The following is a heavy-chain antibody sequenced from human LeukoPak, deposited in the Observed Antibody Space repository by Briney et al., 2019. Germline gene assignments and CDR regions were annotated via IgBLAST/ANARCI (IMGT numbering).Heavy chain of an antibody. J-gene: IGHJ6*02. CDR2: ISDSGDNT. V-gene: IGHV3-23*01. Sequence: GGSLRLSCAASGFTFSGYAMNWVRQAPGKGLEWVSAISDSGDNTYYADSVRGRFTISRDNSMNTLYLQMNTLRAEDTAVYYCAKTAYYYYSGVDVWGQGTTVTVSS. CDR1: GFTFSGYA. D-gene: IGHD2-21*02. CDR3: AKTAYYYYSGVDV.